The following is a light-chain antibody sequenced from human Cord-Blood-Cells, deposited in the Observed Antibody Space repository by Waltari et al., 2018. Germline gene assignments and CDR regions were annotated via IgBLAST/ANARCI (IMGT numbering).Light chain of an antibody. Sequence: EIVMTQSPATMSLSPGDRATLPCRASQSVSSNLAWYQQKPGQAPRLLIYGASTRATGIPARFSGSGSGTEFTLTISSLQSEDFAVYYCQQYNNWPPWTFGQGTKVEIK. CDR1: QSVSSN. V-gene: IGKV3-15*01. CDR2: GAS. CDR3: QQYNNWPPWT. J-gene: IGKJ1*01.